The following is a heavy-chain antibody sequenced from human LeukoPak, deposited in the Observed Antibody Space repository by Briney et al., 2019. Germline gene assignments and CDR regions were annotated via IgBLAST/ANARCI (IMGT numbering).Heavy chain of an antibody. J-gene: IGHJ6*02. CDR2: IYHSGST. V-gene: IGHV4-30-2*01. D-gene: IGHD2-2*01. Sequence: SETLSLTCAVSGGSISSGGYSWSWIRQPPGKGLEWIGYIYHSGSTYYNPSLKSRVTISVDRSKNQFSLKLSSVTAADTAVYYCARLSSTSCDGCYYYGMDVWGQGTTVTVSS. CDR1: GGSISSGGYS. CDR3: ARLSSTSCDGCYYYGMDV.